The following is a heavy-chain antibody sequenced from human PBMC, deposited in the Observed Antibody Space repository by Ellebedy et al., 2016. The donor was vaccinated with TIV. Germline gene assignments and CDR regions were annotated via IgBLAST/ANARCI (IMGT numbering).Heavy chain of an antibody. V-gene: IGHV3-33*01. CDR1: GFTFSSYG. Sequence: PGGSLRLSCAASGFTFSSYGMHWVRKAPGKGLEWVAAIRNDGNNAYYADSVKGRFTISKENSKNTLYLQMNSLRAEDTALYYCARWYGSGTYYLDPWGQGTLVTVSS. J-gene: IGHJ5*01. D-gene: IGHD3-10*01. CDR2: IRNDGNNA. CDR3: ARWYGSGTYYLDP.